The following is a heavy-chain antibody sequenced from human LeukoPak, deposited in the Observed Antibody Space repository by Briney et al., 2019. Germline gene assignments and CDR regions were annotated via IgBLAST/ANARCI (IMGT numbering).Heavy chain of an antibody. V-gene: IGHV3-30*18. CDR2: ISYDGSNK. CDR1: GFTFSSYG. CDR3: GKSIAVAGDDAFDI. D-gene: IGHD6-19*01. Sequence: GRSLRLSCAASGFTFSSYGMHWVRQAPGKGLEWVAIISYDGSNKYYADSVKGRLTISRDNSKNTLYLQMNSLRAEDTAVYYCGKSIAVAGDDAFDIWGQGTMVTVSS. J-gene: IGHJ3*02.